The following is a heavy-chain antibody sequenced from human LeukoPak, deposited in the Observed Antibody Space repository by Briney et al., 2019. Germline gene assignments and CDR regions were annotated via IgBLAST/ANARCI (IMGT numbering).Heavy chain of an antibody. CDR2: IYYSGST. D-gene: IGHD3-10*01. CDR3: ARPRGNRGLGYFDY. J-gene: IGHJ4*02. CDR1: GGSISSSSYY. V-gene: IGHV4-39*01. Sequence: SETLSLTCTVSGGSISSSSYYWGWIRQPPGKGPEWIGSIYYSGSTYYNPSLKSRVTISVDTSKNQFSLKLSSVTAADTAVYYCARPRGNRGLGYFDYWGQGTLVTVSS.